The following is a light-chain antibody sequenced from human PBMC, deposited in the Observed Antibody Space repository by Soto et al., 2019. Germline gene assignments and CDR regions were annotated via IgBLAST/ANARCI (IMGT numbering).Light chain of an antibody. V-gene: IGLV1-44*01. CDR3: AAWDDSLNGVV. CDR1: SSNIGSNT. Sequence: QSVLTQPPSASGTPGQRVTISCSGTSSNIGSNTVSWYQQLPGTAPKLLISNDNQRPSGVPDRFSGSKSGTSASLAISGVQSEDEADYYCAAWDDSLNGVVFGGGTKLTVL. J-gene: IGLJ2*01. CDR2: NDN.